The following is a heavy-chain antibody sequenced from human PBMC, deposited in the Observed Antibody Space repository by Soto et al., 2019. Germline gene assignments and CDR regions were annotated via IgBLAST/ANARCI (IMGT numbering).Heavy chain of an antibody. CDR2: INPSGGST. D-gene: IGHD6-19*01. J-gene: IGHJ6*02. CDR3: ARENSPIAVAVYYYYYGMDV. CDR1: GYTVTGYY. V-gene: IGHV1-46*01. Sequence: ASVKVSCKASGYTVTGYYMHWVRQAPGQGLEWMGIINPSGGSTSYAQKFQGRVTMTRDTSTSTVYMELSSLRSEDTAVYYCARENSPIAVAVYYYYYGMDVWGQGTTVTVSS.